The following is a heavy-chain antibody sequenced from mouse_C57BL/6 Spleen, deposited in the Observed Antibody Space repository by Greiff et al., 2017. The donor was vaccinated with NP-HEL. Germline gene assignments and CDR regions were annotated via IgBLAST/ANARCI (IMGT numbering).Heavy chain of an antibody. Sequence: QVQLQQSGAELMRPGASVTLSCKASGYTFTDYEMHWVKQTPVHGLEWIGAIDPETGGTAYNQKFKGKAILTADKSSSTAYMELRSLTSEDSAVYYCTRGVYYGSQAWFAYWGQGTLVTVSA. CDR3: TRGVYYGSQAWFAY. D-gene: IGHD1-1*01. CDR1: GYTFTDYE. J-gene: IGHJ3*01. V-gene: IGHV1-15*01. CDR2: IDPETGGT.